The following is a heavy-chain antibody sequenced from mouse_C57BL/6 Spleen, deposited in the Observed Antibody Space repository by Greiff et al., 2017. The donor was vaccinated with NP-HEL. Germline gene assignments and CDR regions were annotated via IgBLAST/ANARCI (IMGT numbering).Heavy chain of an antibody. V-gene: IGHV1-50*01. CDR3: ARRDDYDVVAY. CDR1: GYTFTSYW. D-gene: IGHD2-4*01. J-gene: IGHJ3*01. Sequence: VQLQQPGAELVKPGASVKLSCKASGYTFTSYWMQWVKQRPGQGLEWIGEIDPSDSYTNYNQKFKGKATLTVDTSSSTAYMQLSSLTSEDSAVYYCARRDDYDVVAYWGQGTLVTVSA. CDR2: IDPSDSYT.